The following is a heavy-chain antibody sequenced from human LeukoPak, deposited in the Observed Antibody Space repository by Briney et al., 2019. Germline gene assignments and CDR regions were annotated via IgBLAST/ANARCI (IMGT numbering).Heavy chain of an antibody. CDR2: ISCYNGNT. J-gene: IGHJ4*02. V-gene: IGHV1-18*01. CDR1: GYTFTSYG. Sequence: GASVKVSCKASGYTFTSYGISWVRQAPGQGFQWMGWISCYNGNTNYAQKLQGRVTMTTDTSTSTAYMELRSLRSDDTAVYYCARVGRVAGSRYYFDYWGQGTLVTVSS. D-gene: IGHD6-19*01. CDR3: ARVGRVAGSRYYFDY.